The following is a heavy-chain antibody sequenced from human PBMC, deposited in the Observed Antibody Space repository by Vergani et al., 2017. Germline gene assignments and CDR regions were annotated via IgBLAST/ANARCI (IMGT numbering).Heavy chain of an antibody. CDR1: GGSISSGSYY. CDR3: ARHGRSIVVVPAAIRGYIDY. D-gene: IGHD2-2*01. Sequence: QVQLQESGPGLVKPSQTLSLTCTVSGGSISSGSYYWGWIRQPPGKGLEWIGSIYYSGSTYYNPSLKSRVTISVDTSKNQFSLKLSSVTAADTAVYYCARHGRSIVVVPAAIRGYIDYWGQGTLVTVSS. CDR2: IYYSGST. V-gene: IGHV4-39*01. J-gene: IGHJ4*02.